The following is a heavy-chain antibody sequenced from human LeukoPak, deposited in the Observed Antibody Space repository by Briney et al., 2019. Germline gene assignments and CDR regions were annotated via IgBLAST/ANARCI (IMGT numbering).Heavy chain of an antibody. CDR1: GFTFSSYW. J-gene: IGHJ6*02. CDR2: IKQDGSEK. Sequence: GGSLRLSCAASGFTFSSYWMSWVRQAPGKGLEWVANIKQDGSEKYYVDSVKGRFTISRDNAKNSLYLQMNSLRAEDTAVYYCARESGLIRYGYYHYGMDVWGQGTTVTVSS. V-gene: IGHV3-7*01. D-gene: IGHD5-18*01. CDR3: ARESGLIRYGYYHYGMDV.